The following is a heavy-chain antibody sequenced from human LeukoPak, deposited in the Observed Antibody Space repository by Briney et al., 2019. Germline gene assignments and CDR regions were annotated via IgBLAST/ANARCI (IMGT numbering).Heavy chain of an antibody. J-gene: IGHJ4*02. CDR2: ISSSSSYI. V-gene: IGHV3-21*04. D-gene: IGHD1-26*01. CDR1: GFTFSSYC. CDR3: ARVPVSAGSDFDY. Sequence: GGSLRLSCAASGFTFSSYCMSWVRQAPGKGLEWVSSISSSSSYIYYADSVKGRFTISRDNAKNSLYLQMNSLRAEDTAVYYCARVPVSAGSDFDYWGQGTLVTVSS.